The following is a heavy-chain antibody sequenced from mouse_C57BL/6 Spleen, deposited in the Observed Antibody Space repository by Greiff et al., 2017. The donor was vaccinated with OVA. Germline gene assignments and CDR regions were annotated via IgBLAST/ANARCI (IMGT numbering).Heavy chain of an antibody. Sequence: QVQLKESGAELVRPGASVTLSCKASGYTFTDYEMHWVKQTPVHGLEWIGAIDPETGGTASNQKFTGKAILTADKSSSTAYMELRSLSSEDSAVYYCTRPDYYGSRYAMDYWGQGTSVTVSS. CDR1: GYTFTDYE. CDR3: TRPDYYGSRYAMDY. V-gene: IGHV1-15*01. J-gene: IGHJ4*01. CDR2: IDPETGGT. D-gene: IGHD1-1*01.